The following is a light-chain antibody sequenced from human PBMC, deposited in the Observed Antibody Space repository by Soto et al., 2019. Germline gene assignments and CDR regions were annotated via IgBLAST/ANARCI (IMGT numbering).Light chain of an antibody. V-gene: IGKV1-39*01. CDR3: QQSYITPPT. J-gene: IGKJ4*01. CDR2: DAS. Sequence: DIQITQSPSSLSAAVGDRVTITCRTSQDISNSLNWFQQKPGKAPKLLIYDASSLQSGVPSRFSGSGSGTDFTLTISSLQPEEFATYYCQQSYITPPTFGGGTLMEIK. CDR1: QDISNS.